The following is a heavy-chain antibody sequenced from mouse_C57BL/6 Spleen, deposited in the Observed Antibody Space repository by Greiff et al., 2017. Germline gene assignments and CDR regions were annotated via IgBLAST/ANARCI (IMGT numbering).Heavy chain of an antibody. Sequence: VQLQQSGPELVKPGASVKISCKASGYSFTGYYMNWVKQSPEKSLEWIGEINPSTGGTTYNQKFKAQATLNVDNSASTAYMHLKRLTSEDSAVNYSARSDYYGSSYGFAYWGQGTLVTVSA. CDR2: INPSTGGT. CDR1: GYSFTGYY. J-gene: IGHJ3*01. V-gene: IGHV1-42*01. CDR3: ARSDYYGSSYGFAY. D-gene: IGHD1-1*01.